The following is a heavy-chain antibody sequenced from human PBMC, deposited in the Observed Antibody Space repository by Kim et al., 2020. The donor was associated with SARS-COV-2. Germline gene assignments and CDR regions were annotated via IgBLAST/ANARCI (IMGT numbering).Heavy chain of an antibody. CDR2: IYYSGST. CDR3: ARVDSSSWYWGGGDWFDP. Sequence: SETLSLTCTVSGGSISSYYWSWIRQPPGKGLEWIGYIYYSGSTNYNPSLKSRVTISVDTSKNQFSLKLSSVTAADTAVYYCARVDSSSWYWGGGDWFDPWGQGTLVTVSS. J-gene: IGHJ5*02. CDR1: GGSISSYY. D-gene: IGHD6-13*01. V-gene: IGHV4-59*13.